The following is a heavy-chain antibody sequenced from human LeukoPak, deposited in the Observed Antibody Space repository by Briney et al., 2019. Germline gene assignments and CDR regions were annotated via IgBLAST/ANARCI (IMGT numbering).Heavy chain of an antibody. CDR1: GITFSNSA. D-gene: IGHD3-3*01. CDR3: AKAELGVDTFFDY. V-gene: IGHV3-23*01. Sequence: PGGSLRLSCVPSGITFSNSALSWVRQAPGKGLEWVSTITKSGDQTHYADSVRGLFTISRDIFKRTLFLQMNSLRAEDTAFYYCAKAELGVDTFFDYWGQGTLVTVSS. CDR2: ITKSGDQT. J-gene: IGHJ4*02.